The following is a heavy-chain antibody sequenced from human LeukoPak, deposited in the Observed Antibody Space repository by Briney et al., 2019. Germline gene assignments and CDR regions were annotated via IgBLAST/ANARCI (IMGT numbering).Heavy chain of an antibody. D-gene: IGHD6-25*01. Sequence: GGSLTLSCAASGFTFSNAWMSWVRQAPGKGLEWVGRIRSKTDGGTTDYAAPVKGRFTISRDDSKNTLYLQTNSLETEDTAVYFCTTYRAAADWGQGTLVTVSS. CDR3: TTYRAAAD. CDR2: IRSKTDGGTT. CDR1: GFTFSNAW. V-gene: IGHV3-15*01. J-gene: IGHJ4*02.